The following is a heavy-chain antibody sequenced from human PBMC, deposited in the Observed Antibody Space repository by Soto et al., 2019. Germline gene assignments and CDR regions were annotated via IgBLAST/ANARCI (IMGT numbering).Heavy chain of an antibody. CDR2: ISGSGGST. J-gene: IGHJ6*02. Sequence: GGSLRLSCAASGFTFSSYAMSWVRQAPGKGLEWVSAISGSGGSTYYADSVKGRFTISRDNSKNTLYLQMNSLRAEDTAVYYCAKVRSSVDHDFWSGYYGDYYGMDVWGQGTTVTVSS. CDR1: GFTFSSYA. D-gene: IGHD3-3*01. CDR3: AKVRSSVDHDFWSGYYGDYYGMDV. V-gene: IGHV3-23*01.